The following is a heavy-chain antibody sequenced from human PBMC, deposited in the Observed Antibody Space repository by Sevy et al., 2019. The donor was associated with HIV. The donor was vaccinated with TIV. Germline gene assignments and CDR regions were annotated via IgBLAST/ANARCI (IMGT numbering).Heavy chain of an antibody. CDR2: IYYTGST. J-gene: IGHJ5*02. CDR3: VRAPPVHSGDDSLNWFDP. V-gene: IGHV4-59*01. Sequence: SETLSLTCTVSGGSISTYYWSWIRQPPGKGLEYIGYIYYTGSTNYNPSLKSRVTISVDTSKNQFSLKLRSVTAVATDVHYCVRAPPVHSGDDSLNWFDPWGQGTPVAVSS. D-gene: IGHD5-12*01. CDR1: GGSISTYY.